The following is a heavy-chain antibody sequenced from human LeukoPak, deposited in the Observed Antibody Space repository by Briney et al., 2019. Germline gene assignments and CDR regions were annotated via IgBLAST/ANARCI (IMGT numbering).Heavy chain of an antibody. Sequence: GRSLRLSCAASGLTFSSYAMHWVRQAPGKGLEWVAVISYDGSNKYYADSVKGRFTISRDNSKNMLYLQMNSLRAEDTAVYYCASGFGPDYWGQGTLVTVSS. CDR3: ASGFGPDY. CDR1: GLTFSSYA. V-gene: IGHV3-30*04. J-gene: IGHJ4*02. CDR2: ISYDGSNK. D-gene: IGHD3-10*01.